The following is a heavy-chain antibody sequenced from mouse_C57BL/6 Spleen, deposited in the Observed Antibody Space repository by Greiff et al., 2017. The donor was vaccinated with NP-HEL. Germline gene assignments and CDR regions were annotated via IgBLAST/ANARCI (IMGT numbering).Heavy chain of an antibody. J-gene: IGHJ3*01. D-gene: IGHD1-1*01. Sequence: QVQLQQSGPELVKPGASVKISCKASGYTFTDYYINWVKQRPGQGLEWIGWIFPGSGSTYYNEKFKGKATLTVDKSSSTAYMLLSSLTSEDSAVYFGARSNYYGSIPWFAYWGQGTLVTVSA. CDR3: ARSNYYGSIPWFAY. V-gene: IGHV1-75*01. CDR1: GYTFTDYY. CDR2: IFPGSGST.